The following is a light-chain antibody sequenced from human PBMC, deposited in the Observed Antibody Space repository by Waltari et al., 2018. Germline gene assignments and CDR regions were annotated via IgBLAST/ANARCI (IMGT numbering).Light chain of an antibody. Sequence: EIIMTQSPATLSLSPGEIATLSCRASQNVNSNLAWYQQKPGQAPRLLIYGASIRATGIPARFSGSGSGTQFTLTINSLQSEDSAVYFCQQHNDWPPWTFGQGTKVELK. J-gene: IGKJ1*01. CDR2: GAS. CDR1: QNVNSN. CDR3: QQHNDWPPWT. V-gene: IGKV3-15*01.